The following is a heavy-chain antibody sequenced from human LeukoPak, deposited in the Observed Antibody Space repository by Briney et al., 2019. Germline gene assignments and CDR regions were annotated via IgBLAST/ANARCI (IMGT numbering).Heavy chain of an antibody. V-gene: IGHV3-21*01. CDR1: GFTVSSNY. CDR2: ITASSTAI. Sequence: PGGSLRLSCAASGFTVSSNYMSWVRQAPGKGLEWVSSITASSTAIYSADSVKGRFTISRDNAKNFLYLQMNSLRAEDTAVYYCARTYYDILTGYTPYFDYWGQGILVTVSS. D-gene: IGHD3-9*01. CDR3: ARTYYDILTGYTPYFDY. J-gene: IGHJ4*02.